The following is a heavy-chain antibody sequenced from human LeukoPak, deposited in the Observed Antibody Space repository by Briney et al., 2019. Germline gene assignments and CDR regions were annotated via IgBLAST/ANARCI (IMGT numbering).Heavy chain of an antibody. Sequence: SETLSLTCTVSGGSISSYYWNWIRQPPGKGLEWIGYIYYSGSTSYNPSLKSRVTISVDTSKNQFSLKLSSVTAADTAVYYCASTVTTPHWYFDLWGRGTLVTVSS. D-gene: IGHD4-17*01. V-gene: IGHV4-59*08. CDR3: ASTVTTPHWYFDL. J-gene: IGHJ2*01. CDR1: GGSISSYY. CDR2: IYYSGST.